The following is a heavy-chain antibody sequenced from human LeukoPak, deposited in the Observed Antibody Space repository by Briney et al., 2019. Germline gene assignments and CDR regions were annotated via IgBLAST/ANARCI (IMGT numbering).Heavy chain of an antibody. CDR1: GFTFSSYW. J-gene: IGHJ4*02. V-gene: IGHV3-53*01. CDR2: IYSGGST. D-gene: IGHD3-16*01. CDR3: TGEGEFAIDY. Sequence: GGSLRLSCAASGFTFSSYWMSWVRQAPGKGLEWVSVIYSGGSTYYADSVKGRFTISRDNSKNTLYLQMNSLRAEDTAVYYCTGEGEFAIDYWGQGTLVTVSS.